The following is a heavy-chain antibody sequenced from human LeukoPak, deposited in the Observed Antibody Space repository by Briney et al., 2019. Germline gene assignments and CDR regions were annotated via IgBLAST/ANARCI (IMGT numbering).Heavy chain of an antibody. D-gene: IGHD4-17*01. V-gene: IGHV3-23*01. CDR1: GFTFSNYA. CDR3: ARQTNDYGDYGSSSWFDP. Sequence: GGSLRLSCAASGFTFSNYAMSWVRQAPGKGLEWVSSISGSGDNPYYADSVKGRFTISRDNSKNTLYLQMNSLRAEDTAVYYCARQTNDYGDYGSSSWFDPWGQGTLVTVSS. CDR2: ISGSGDNP. J-gene: IGHJ5*02.